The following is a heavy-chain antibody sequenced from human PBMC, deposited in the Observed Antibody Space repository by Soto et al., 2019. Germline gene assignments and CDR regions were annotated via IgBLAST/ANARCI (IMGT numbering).Heavy chain of an antibody. J-gene: IGHJ4*02. CDR2: IYYSGST. V-gene: IGHV4-59*01. D-gene: IGHD1-26*01. Sequence: SETLSLTCTVSDASISSYYWSWIRQSPGKGLEWIGYIYYSGSTNGNPSLKSRVTISIDTSKNQFSLKLNSVTAADTAVYYCARSGYSDYFDYWGQGTLVTVSS. CDR1: DASISSYY. CDR3: ARSGYSDYFDY.